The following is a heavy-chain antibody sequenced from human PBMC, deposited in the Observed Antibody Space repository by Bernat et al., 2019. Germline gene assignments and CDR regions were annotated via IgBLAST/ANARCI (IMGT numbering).Heavy chain of an antibody. D-gene: IGHD3-3*01. CDR1: GFTFSSYG. CDR2: ISYDGSNK. J-gene: IGHJ4*02. CDR3: ATRDEEYYDFWSGYQHRSDY. V-gene: IGHV3-30*03. Sequence: QVQLVESGGGVVQPGRSLRLSCAASGFTFSSYGMHWVRQAPGKGLEWVAVISYDGSNKYYADSVKGRFTISRDNSKNTLYRQMNSLRAEDTAVYYCATRDEEYYDFWSGYQHRSDYWGQGTLVTVSS.